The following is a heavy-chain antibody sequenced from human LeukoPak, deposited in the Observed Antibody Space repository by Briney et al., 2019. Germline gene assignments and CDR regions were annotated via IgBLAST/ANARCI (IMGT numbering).Heavy chain of an antibody. CDR1: GFTFSSYW. J-gene: IGHJ4*02. CDR2: IKQDGNEK. CDR3: ARDGSSGSNPIPLDY. Sequence: GGSLRLSCAPSGFTFSSYWMSWVRQAPGGGREWVANIKQDGNEKYYVDSVKGRFTISRDNAKNSLYLQMNSLRAEDTAVYYCARDGSSGSNPIPLDYWGQGTLVTVSS. D-gene: IGHD3-22*01. V-gene: IGHV3-7*01.